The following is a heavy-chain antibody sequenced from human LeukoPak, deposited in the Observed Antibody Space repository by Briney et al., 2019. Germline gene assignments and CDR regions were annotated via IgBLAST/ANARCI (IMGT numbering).Heavy chain of an antibody. D-gene: IGHD7-27*01. V-gene: IGHV4-61*01. Sequence: SETLSLTCTVSGGSVSSGTYYWSWLRQPPGKGLEWIGYIYYSGSTNYNPSLKSRVTISVDTSKNQFSLKVSSVTAADTAVYYCARVGTLSYYYGMDVWGQGTTVTVSS. CDR3: ARVGTLSYYYGMDV. CDR1: GGSVSSGTYY. J-gene: IGHJ6*02. CDR2: IYYSGST.